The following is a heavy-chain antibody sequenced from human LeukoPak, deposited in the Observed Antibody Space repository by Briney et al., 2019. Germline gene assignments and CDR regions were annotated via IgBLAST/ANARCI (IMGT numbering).Heavy chain of an antibody. Sequence: PSETLSLTCAVYGGSFSGYYWSWIRQPPGKGLEWIGEINHSGSTNYNPSLKSRVTISVDTSKNQFSLKLSSVTAADTAVYYCARERDYSNYPVGWFDPWGQGTLVTVSS. CDR2: INHSGST. J-gene: IGHJ5*02. CDR1: GGSFSGYY. D-gene: IGHD4-11*01. CDR3: ARERDYSNYPVGWFDP. V-gene: IGHV4-34*01.